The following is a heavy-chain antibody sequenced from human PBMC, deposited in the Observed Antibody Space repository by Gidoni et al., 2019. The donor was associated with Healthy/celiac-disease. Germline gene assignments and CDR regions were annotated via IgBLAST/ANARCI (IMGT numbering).Heavy chain of an antibody. D-gene: IGHD4-4*01. CDR1: GGPFSSYA. J-gene: IGHJ6*02. Sequence: QVQLVQSGAEVKKPGSSVKVSCKASGGPFSSYAISWVRQAPGQGLEWMGGIIPIFGTANYAQKFQGRVTITADESTSTAYMELSSLRSEDTAVYYCARDTVTNLYYYYYGMDVWGQGTTVTVSS. V-gene: IGHV1-69*01. CDR3: ARDTVTNLYYYYYGMDV. CDR2: IIPIFGTA.